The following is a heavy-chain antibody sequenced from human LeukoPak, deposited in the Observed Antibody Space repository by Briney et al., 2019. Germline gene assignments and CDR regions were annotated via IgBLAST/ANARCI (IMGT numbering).Heavy chain of an antibody. CDR2: INHSGST. Sequence: SETLSLTCAVYGGSFSGYYWSLIRQPPGKGLEWIGEINHSGSTNYNPSLKSRVTISVDTSKNQFSLKLSSVTAADTAVYYCASNMVRGVISPFDYWGQGTLVTVSS. J-gene: IGHJ4*02. V-gene: IGHV4-34*01. D-gene: IGHD3-10*01. CDR3: ASNMVRGVISPFDY. CDR1: GGSFSGYY.